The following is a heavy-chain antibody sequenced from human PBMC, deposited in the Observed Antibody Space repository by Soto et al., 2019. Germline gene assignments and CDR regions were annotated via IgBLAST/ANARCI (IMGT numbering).Heavy chain of an antibody. CDR1: GDSISNNYW. CDR3: TRGDFCSGSDY. D-gene: IGHD3-3*01. Sequence: SETLSLTCDVSGDSISNNYWWTWVRQFPGEGLQWIGEIFHSGSTNYNPPLKNRVNISVDKSNNRFSLMLRSVTAADTAVYYCTRGDFCSGSDYWGQGIQVTVSS. J-gene: IGHJ4*02. V-gene: IGHV4-4*02. CDR2: IFHSGST.